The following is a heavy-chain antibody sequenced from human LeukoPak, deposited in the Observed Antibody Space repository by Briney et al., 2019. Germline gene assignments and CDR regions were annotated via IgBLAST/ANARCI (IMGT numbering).Heavy chain of an antibody. J-gene: IGHJ6*02. CDR2: IWYDGSNK. CDR1: GFTFSSYG. D-gene: IGHD3-3*01. Sequence: GGSLRLSCVASGFTFSSYGMHWVRQAPGKGLEWVAVIWYDGSNKYYADSVKGRFTISRDNSKNTLYLQMNSLRAEDTAVYYCARGLRTPSLITIFPTDSGMDVWGQGTTVTVSS. V-gene: IGHV3-33*01. CDR3: ARGLRTPSLITIFPTDSGMDV.